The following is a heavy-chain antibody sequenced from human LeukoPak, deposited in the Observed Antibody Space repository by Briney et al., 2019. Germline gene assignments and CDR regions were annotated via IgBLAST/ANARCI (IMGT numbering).Heavy chain of an antibody. D-gene: IGHD3-10*01. CDR1: GFTFSSYW. CDR2: IKQDGSEK. V-gene: IGHV3-7*01. Sequence: GGSLRLSCAPSGFTFSSYWMSWVRQAPGKGLEWVANIKQDGSEKYYVDSVKGRFTISRDNAKNSLYLQMNSLRAEDTAVYYCARADYGSGSYYNHWGQGTLVTVSS. J-gene: IGHJ5*02. CDR3: ARADYGSGSYYNH.